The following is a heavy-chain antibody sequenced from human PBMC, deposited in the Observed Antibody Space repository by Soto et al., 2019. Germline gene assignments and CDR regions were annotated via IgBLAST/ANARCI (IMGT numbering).Heavy chain of an antibody. Sequence: PWGSLVLSCVGSVFTFSTYSITWVRQAPGKGLDWVSSISSRSDIYYADSVKGRFTISRDNAKDSVSLQMNSLRAEDTAVYYCAREYTAWHLAYGLDVWGQGTPVTVSS. V-gene: IGHV3-21*01. CDR3: AREYTAWHLAYGLDV. CDR1: VFTFSTYS. D-gene: IGHD2-2*02. CDR2: ISSRSDI. J-gene: IGHJ6*02.